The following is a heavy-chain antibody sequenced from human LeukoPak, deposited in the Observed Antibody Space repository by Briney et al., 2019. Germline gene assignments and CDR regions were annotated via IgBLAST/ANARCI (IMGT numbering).Heavy chain of an antibody. D-gene: IGHD4-23*01. Sequence: PGGSLRLSCAVSGFTFSNYWMNWVRQAPGRGLEWVANIKQDGSMTQYADSVRGRFTISRDNAKSSVYLQMSSLKAEDSAIYYCARDESGGYYVYWGQGTLVTVSS. V-gene: IGHV3-7*01. CDR1: GFTFSNYW. CDR3: ARDESGGYYVY. CDR2: IKQDGSMT. J-gene: IGHJ4*02.